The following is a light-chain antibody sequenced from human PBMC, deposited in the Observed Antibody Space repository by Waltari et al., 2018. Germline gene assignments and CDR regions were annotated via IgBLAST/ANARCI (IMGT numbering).Light chain of an antibody. J-gene: IGLJ3*02. Sequence: QSALTQPASVSGSPGQSITISCTGTSSDIGAYKYVSWYQQYPDKAPKLIIYEVSNPHSGVSNRFSGSKSGNTASLSISGLQAEDESDYYCSSFTSTNTLLFGGGTKLTVL. CDR1: SSDIGAYKY. CDR2: EVS. V-gene: IGLV2-14*01. CDR3: SSFTSTNTLL.